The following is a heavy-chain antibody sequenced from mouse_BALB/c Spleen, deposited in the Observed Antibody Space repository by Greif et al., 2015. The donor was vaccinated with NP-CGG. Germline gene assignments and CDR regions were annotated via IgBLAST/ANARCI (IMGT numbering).Heavy chain of an antibody. Sequence: EVKVVESGGGLVKPGGSLKLSCAASGFTFSSYAMSWVRQSPEKRLEWVAEISSGGSYTYYPVTVTGRFTISRDNAKNTLYLEMSSLRSEDTAMYYCAREDLAWFAYWGQGTLVTVSA. CDR2: ISSGGSYT. V-gene: IGHV5-9-4*01. CDR3: AREDLAWFAY. J-gene: IGHJ3*01. CDR1: GFTFSSYA.